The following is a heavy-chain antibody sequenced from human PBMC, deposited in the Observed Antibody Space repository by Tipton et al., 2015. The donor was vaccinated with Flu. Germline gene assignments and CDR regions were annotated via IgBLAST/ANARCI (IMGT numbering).Heavy chain of an antibody. Sequence: SLRLSCAASGFTFSSYAMSWVRQAPGKGLEWVSAISGSGGSTYYADSVKGRFTISRDNSKNTLYLQMNSLRAEDTAVYYCAKDVYSSSSAASYYYYYGMDVWGQGTTVTVSS. CDR2: ISGSGGST. CDR3: AKDVYSSSSAASYYYYYGMDV. V-gene: IGHV3-23*01. CDR1: GFTFSSYA. D-gene: IGHD6-6*01. J-gene: IGHJ6*02.